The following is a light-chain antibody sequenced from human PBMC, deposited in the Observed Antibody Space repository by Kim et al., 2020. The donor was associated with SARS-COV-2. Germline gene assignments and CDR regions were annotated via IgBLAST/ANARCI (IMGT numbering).Light chain of an antibody. CDR1: SGHSSYA. CDR2: LNSDGSH. Sequence: ASVKLTCTRSSGHSSYAIAWHQQQPEKGHRYLMKLNSDGSHSKGDGIPDRFSGASSGAERYLTISSLQSEDEADYYCQTWGTGIHVFGGGTKLTVL. CDR3: QTWGTGIHV. V-gene: IGLV4-69*01. J-gene: IGLJ3*02.